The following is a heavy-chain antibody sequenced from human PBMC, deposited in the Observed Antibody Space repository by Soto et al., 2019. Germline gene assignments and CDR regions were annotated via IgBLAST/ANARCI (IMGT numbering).Heavy chain of an antibody. V-gene: IGHV1-69*01. D-gene: IGHD2-2*01. Sequence: PGKVSSKACRGTLGSNARRWVRQAPGQRLEWMGGIIPIFGTANYAQKFQGRVTITADESTSTAYMELSSLRSEDTAVYYCARKLVGMDVWGQGTTVTVSS. CDR2: IIPIFGTA. J-gene: IGHJ6*02. CDR1: RGTLGSNA. CDR3: ARKLVGMDV.